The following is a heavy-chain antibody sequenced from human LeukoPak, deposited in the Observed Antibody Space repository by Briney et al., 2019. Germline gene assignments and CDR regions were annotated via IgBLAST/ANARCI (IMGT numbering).Heavy chain of an antibody. CDR2: IYHSGST. V-gene: IGHV4-30-2*01. Sequence: SETLSLTCAVSGGSISSGGYSWRWIRQPPGKGLEWIGYIYHSGSTYYNPSLKSRVTISVDRSKNQFSLKLSSVTAADTAVYYCARDYGDYGRGPFDPWGQGTLVTVSS. D-gene: IGHD4-17*01. CDR3: ARDYGDYGRGPFDP. J-gene: IGHJ5*02. CDR1: GGSISSGGYS.